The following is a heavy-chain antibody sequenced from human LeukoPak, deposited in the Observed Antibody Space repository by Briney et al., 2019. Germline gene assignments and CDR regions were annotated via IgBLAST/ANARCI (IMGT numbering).Heavy chain of an antibody. J-gene: IGHJ4*02. CDR3: ARGRGATITYDC. CDR2: INPSGGST. V-gene: IGHV1-46*01. CDR1: GYTFTSYY. D-gene: IGHD5-12*01. Sequence: ASVKVSCKASGYTFTSYYMHWVRQAPGQGLEWMGIINPSGGSTSYAQKFQGRVTMTRDTSTSTAYMELSRLRSDDTAVYYCARGRGATITYDCWGQGALVTVSS.